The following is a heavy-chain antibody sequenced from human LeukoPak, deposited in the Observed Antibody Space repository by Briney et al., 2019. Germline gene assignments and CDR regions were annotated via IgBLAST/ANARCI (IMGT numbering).Heavy chain of an antibody. D-gene: IGHD6-13*01. Sequence: GGSLRLSCAASGFTFSSYGMHWVRQAPGKGLEWVAVIWYDGSNKYYADSVKGRFTISRDNSKNTLYLQMNSLRAEDTAIYYCACPYRSRFDYWGQGTLVTVSS. CDR2: IWYDGSNK. CDR3: ACPYRSRFDY. V-gene: IGHV3-33*01. CDR1: GFTFSSYG. J-gene: IGHJ4*02.